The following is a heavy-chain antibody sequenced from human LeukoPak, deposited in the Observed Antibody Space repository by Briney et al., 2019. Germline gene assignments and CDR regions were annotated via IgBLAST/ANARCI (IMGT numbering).Heavy chain of an antibody. CDR3: VSLHGNNIRKGFDP. Sequence: PGGSLRLSCAASGVTLSDHHIDWVRQAPGKALEWIGRIGEGVTGYSTTYAAPAKGRVTFSRDDSENSVYLQMNSLTSEDTAIYYCVSLHGNNIRKGFDPWGQGTLVTVSS. CDR1: GVTLSDHH. V-gene: IGHV3-72*01. D-gene: IGHD2/OR15-2a*01. CDR2: IGEGVTGYST. J-gene: IGHJ5*02.